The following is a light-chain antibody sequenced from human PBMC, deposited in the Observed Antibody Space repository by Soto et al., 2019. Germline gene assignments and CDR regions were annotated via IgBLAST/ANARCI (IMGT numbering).Light chain of an antibody. Sequence: EIVLTQSPGTLSLSPGERATLSCRASQSVSSSYLAWYQQKPGQAPRLLIYGASSRATGIPDRFSGSGSGTVFTLTISRLEPEDFAVYYCHQYGSSPFTFGPGTKVDI. CDR2: GAS. J-gene: IGKJ3*01. V-gene: IGKV3-20*01. CDR3: HQYGSSPFT. CDR1: QSVSSSY.